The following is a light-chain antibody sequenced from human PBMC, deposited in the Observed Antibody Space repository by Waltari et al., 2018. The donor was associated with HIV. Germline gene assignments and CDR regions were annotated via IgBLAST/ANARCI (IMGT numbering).Light chain of an antibody. V-gene: IGLV3-1*01. CDR3: QAWDNSNVV. CDR2: QDN. CDR1: NLGANS. J-gene: IGLJ2*01. Sequence: SSALPQPPSVSLSPGQTPSISSSGANLGANSARWYQQRPGQSPVLVIDQDNNRPSGIPERFSGSNSGNTATLTISGTQAMDEADYYCQAWDNSNVVFGGGTKLTVL.